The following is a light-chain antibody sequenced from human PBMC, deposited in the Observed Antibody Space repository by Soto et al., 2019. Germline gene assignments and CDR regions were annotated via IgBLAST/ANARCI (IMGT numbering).Light chain of an antibody. J-gene: IGKJ1*01. CDR3: QQYNNWPPE. V-gene: IGKV3-15*01. Sequence: EAVLTQSPATLSVSPGERATLSCRASQSVATNLAWYQQRPGQAPRLLIYGASKRAIGLPARFSGSGSGTEFTLTITSLQSEDFEVYYCQQYNNWPPEFGTGTKVDI. CDR1: QSVATN. CDR2: GAS.